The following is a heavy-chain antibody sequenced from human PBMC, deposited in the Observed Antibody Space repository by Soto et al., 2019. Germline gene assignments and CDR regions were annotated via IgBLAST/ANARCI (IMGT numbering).Heavy chain of an antibody. Sequence: LSLTCSVSGGSTSDKSYFWGWVRQSPGKGLEWIGSMYYSGSSYYNPSLKSRVAISVDTSRNQFSLKLRSVTAADTAVYFCARQRLLRLKPDFDIWGQGTLVTVSS. V-gene: IGHV4-39*01. J-gene: IGHJ4*02. D-gene: IGHD2-21*02. CDR2: MYYSGSS. CDR1: GGSTSDKSYF. CDR3: ARQRLLRLKPDFDI.